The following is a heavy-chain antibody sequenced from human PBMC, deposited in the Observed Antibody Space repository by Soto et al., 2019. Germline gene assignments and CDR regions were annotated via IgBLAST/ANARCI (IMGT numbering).Heavy chain of an antibody. D-gene: IGHD2-8*01. CDR1: GCTFSSYS. CDR3: ARAPEWWKETTGDY. J-gene: IGHJ4*02. Sequence: PGGSLRLSCAASGCTFSSYSMNWVRKAPGKGLEWVSSISSSSSYIYYADSVKGRFTISRDNAKNSLYLQMNSLRAEDTAVYYCARAPEWWKETTGDYWGQGTLVTVSS. CDR2: ISSSSSYI. V-gene: IGHV3-21*01.